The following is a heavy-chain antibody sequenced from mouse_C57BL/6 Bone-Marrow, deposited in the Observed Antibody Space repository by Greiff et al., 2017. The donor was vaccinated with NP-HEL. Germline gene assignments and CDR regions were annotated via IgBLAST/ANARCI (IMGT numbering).Heavy chain of an antibody. CDR1: GFTFSSYG. CDR2: ISSGGSYT. V-gene: IGHV5-6*01. Sequence: EVHLVESGGDLVKPGGSLKLSCAASGFTFSSYGMSWVRQTPDKRLEWVATISSGGSYTYYPDSVKGRFTISRDNAKNTLYLQMSSLKAEDTAMYYCASPPYYYGSSLFADWGQGTLVTVSA. CDR3: ASPPYYYGSSLFAD. J-gene: IGHJ3*01. D-gene: IGHD1-1*01.